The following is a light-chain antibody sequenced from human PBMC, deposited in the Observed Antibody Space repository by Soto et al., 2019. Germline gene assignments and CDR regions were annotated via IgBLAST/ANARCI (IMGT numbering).Light chain of an antibody. CDR1: QSVGSR. Sequence: TQSPSTLSSSPGDTATLPGRASQSVGSRLAWYQHKPGQAPRLLIYGASKRATGIPARFSGSGSGTDFTLTISSLQPEDFAIYYCHQRKSWPRTFGQGTQVDI. CDR2: GAS. J-gene: IGKJ1*01. CDR3: HQRKSWPRT. V-gene: IGKV3-11*01.